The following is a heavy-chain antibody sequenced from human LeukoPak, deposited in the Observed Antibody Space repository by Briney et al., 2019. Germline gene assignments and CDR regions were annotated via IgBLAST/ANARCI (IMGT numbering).Heavy chain of an antibody. CDR2: ISISGSTI. J-gene: IGHJ5*02. D-gene: IGHD7-27*01. CDR1: GFTLSSYS. CDR3: ASWDWFDP. V-gene: IGHV3-48*01. Sequence: PGGSLRLSCAPSGFTLSSYSMNWVRQAPGKGLEWVSYISISGSTIYYADSVKGRFTISRDNAKNSLYLQMNSLRAEDTAVYYCASWDWFDPWGQGTLVTVSS.